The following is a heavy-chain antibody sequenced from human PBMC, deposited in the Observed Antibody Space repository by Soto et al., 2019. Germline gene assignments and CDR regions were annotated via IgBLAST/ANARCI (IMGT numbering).Heavy chain of an antibody. V-gene: IGHV4-59*01. J-gene: IGHJ6*02. CDR2: IYDTGIGGYTPST. Sequence: SETLSLTCTFSCGSITSSYWSWIRRPPGKGLEWIAYIYDTGIGGYTPSTSYNPSLKSRVTMSVDTSKSQFSLKLTSVTAADTAVYYCARGEDAFFYYGLDVWGQGITVTVSS. CDR3: ARGEDAFFYYGLDV. CDR1: CGSITSSY.